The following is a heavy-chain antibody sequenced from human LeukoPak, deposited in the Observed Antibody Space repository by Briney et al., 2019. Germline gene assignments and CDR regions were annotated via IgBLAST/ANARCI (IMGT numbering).Heavy chain of an antibody. CDR3: ARVYSSGSRAFQH. Sequence: SVKVSCKASGGTFSSYAISWVRQAPGQGLEWMGRIIPILGIADYAQKFQGRVTITADKSTSTAYMELSSLRSEDTAVYYCARVYSSGSRAFQHWGQGTLVTVSS. CDR2: IIPILGIA. CDR1: GGTFSSYA. J-gene: IGHJ1*01. D-gene: IGHD6-19*01. V-gene: IGHV1-69*04.